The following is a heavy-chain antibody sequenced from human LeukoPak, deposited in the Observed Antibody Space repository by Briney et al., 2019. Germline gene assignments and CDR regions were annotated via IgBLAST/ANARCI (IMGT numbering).Heavy chain of an antibody. CDR1: GFTFSSYS. CDR2: ISSSSSYI. V-gene: IGHV3-21*01. D-gene: IGHD1-14*01. J-gene: IGHJ4*02. CDR3: ARDENRRNPPDY. Sequence: GGSLRLSCAASGFTFSSYSMNWVRQAPGQGLEWVSSISSSSSYIYYADSVKGRFTISRDNAKNPLYLQMNSLRAEDTAVHYCARDENRRNPPDYWGQGTLVTVSS.